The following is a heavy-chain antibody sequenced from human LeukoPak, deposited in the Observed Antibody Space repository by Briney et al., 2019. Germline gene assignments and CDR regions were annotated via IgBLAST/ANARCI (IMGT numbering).Heavy chain of an antibody. D-gene: IGHD2-2*01. CDR2: ISAYNGNT. Sequence: ASVKVSCKASGYTFTSYGISWVRQAPGQGLEWMGWISAYNGNTNYAQKLQGRVTMTTDTSTSTAYMELRSLRSDDTAVYYCAGYCSSTSCHHDAFDIWGQGTMVTVSS. J-gene: IGHJ3*02. CDR3: AGYCSSTSCHHDAFDI. CDR1: GYTFTSYG. V-gene: IGHV1-18*01.